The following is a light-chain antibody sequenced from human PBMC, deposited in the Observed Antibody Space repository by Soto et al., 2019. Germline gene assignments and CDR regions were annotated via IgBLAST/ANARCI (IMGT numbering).Light chain of an antibody. V-gene: IGKV1-17*01. J-gene: IGKJ4*01. CDR3: QQSTDYPLS. Sequence: IQMTQSPNSLSASVGTRVTITCRASQGIRDELGWDQQKAGKAPNLLISAASRLQSGVPSRFSGSGSGTGFSLTISCLQPDDFATYHCQQSTDYPLSLGGGAMV. CDR2: AAS. CDR1: QGIRDE.